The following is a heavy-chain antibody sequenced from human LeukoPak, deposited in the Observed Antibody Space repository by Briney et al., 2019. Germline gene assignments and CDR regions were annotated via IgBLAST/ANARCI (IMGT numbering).Heavy chain of an antibody. Sequence: QPGGSLRLPCAASGHPFSSYATSWVRQAPGKGLEGVSAIVGSGIRTYYAASVNGRFTISRDNSKNTLYLQMNSMRAEDTAVYYCAKDAYQLLGEVDYWGQGTLVTVSS. D-gene: IGHD2-2*01. CDR3: AKDAYQLLGEVDY. V-gene: IGHV3-23*01. J-gene: IGHJ4*02. CDR1: GHPFSSYA. CDR2: IVGSGIRT.